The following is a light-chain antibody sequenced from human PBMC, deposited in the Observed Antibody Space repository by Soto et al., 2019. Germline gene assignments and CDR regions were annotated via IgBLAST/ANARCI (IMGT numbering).Light chain of an antibody. CDR2: YDD. CDR1: SSNIGNKA. CDR3: AAWDDSLNGVV. J-gene: IGLJ2*01. Sequence: QSVLTQPPSVSEAPRQRVTISCSGSSSNIGNKAVNWYQQLPGKAPKLLIYYDDLMPSGVSDRFSGSKSGTSASLAISGLQSEDEADYYCAAWDDSLNGVVFVGGTKLTVL. V-gene: IGLV1-36*01.